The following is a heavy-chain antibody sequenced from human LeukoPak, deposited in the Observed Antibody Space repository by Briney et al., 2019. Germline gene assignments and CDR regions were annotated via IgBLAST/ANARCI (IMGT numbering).Heavy chain of an antibody. CDR3: AREGGFYRPLDY. CDR1: GGSVTSTNW. Sequence: SETLSLTCNVSGGSVTSTNWWTWFRQPPGKGLEWIGEVHLDGRTNYNPSLKSRLVMSANLPENHISLKLTSVTAADTAVYYCAREGGFYRPLDYSGQGTLVTVSS. D-gene: IGHD6-25*01. V-gene: IGHV4-4*02. CDR2: VHLDGRT. J-gene: IGHJ4*02.